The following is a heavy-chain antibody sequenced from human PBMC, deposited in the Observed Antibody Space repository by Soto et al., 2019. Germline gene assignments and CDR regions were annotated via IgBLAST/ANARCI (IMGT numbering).Heavy chain of an antibody. CDR3: ARLGDFYGSRGHFDY. CDR2: ISSGSSYI. CDR1: RFTFSNYD. Sequence: EVQLVESGGGLVKPGGSLRLSCAASRFTFSNYDMNWVRQHPGKGLEWVSYISSGSSYIYYADSVRGRFTISRDNAKNTLDLQMDSLRADDTAVYYCARLGDFYGSRGHFDYWGQGTLVTVSS. D-gene: IGHD3-10*01. J-gene: IGHJ4*02. V-gene: IGHV3-21*02.